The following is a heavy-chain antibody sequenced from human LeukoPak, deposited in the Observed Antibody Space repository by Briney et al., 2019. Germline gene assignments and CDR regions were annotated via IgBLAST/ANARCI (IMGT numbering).Heavy chain of an antibody. CDR2: ISSSSSYI. CDR1: GFTFSSYS. D-gene: IGHD6-13*01. J-gene: IGHJ4*02. V-gene: IGHV3-21*01. CDR3: AKDSGSSPTPGDY. Sequence: PGGSLRLSCAASGFTFSSYSMNWVRQAPGKGLEWVSSISSSSSYIYYADSVKGRFTISRDNSKNTLYLQMNSLRAEDTAVYYCAKDSGSSPTPGDYWGQGTLVTVSS.